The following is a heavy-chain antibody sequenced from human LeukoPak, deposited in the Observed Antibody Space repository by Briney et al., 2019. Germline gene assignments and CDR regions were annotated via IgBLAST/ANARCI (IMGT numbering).Heavy chain of an antibody. CDR2: ISYSSGSI. J-gene: IGHJ3*01. CDR1: GFTFDEHA. D-gene: IGHD1-26*01. CDR3: AKDRGGSSELGDAFDV. Sequence: GGSLRLSCAASGFTFDEHAMHWVRQAPGKGLEWVSGISYSSGSIGYVDSVKGRFTISRDNAKNSLYLQMNSLRVEDTALYYCAKDRGGSSELGDAFDVWGQGTMVRVSS. V-gene: IGHV3-9*01.